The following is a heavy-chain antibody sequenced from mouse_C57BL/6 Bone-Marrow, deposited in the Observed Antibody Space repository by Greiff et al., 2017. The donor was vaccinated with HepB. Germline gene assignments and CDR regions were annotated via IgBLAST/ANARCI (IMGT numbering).Heavy chain of an antibody. CDR3: ARSGDGPSFAY. Sequence: QVHLQHSGAELARPGASVKLSCKASGYTFTSYDINWVKQRPGQGLEWIGWIYPSDVSTKYNEKFKGKATLTVDTSSSTAYMELHSLTSEDSAFYVCARSGDGPSFAYWGQGTMVTVSA. CDR1: GYTFTSYD. D-gene: IGHD2-3*01. V-gene: IGHV1-85*01. CDR2: IYPSDVST. J-gene: IGHJ3*01.